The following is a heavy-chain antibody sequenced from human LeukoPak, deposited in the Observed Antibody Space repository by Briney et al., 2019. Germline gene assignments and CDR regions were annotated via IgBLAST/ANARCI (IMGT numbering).Heavy chain of an antibody. J-gene: IGHJ5*02. CDR1: GYTFTGYY. CDR3: ARDSVGCSSTSCFFWFDP. V-gene: IGHV1-2*02. Sequence: ASVKVSCKASGYTFTGYYMHWVRQAPGQGLEWMGWINPNSGGTTYAQKFQGRVTMTRDTSISTAYMELSRLRSDDTAVYYCARDSVGCSSTSCFFWFDPWGQGTLVTVSS. CDR2: INPNSGGT. D-gene: IGHD2-2*01.